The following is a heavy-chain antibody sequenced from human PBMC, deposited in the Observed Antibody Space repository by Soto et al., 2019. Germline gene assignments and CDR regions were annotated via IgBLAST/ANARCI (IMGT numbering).Heavy chain of an antibody. J-gene: IGHJ3*01. CDR2: ISGPGSVL. CDR3: ARGKYPGSVDV. CDR1: GFTFRDYY. V-gene: IGHV3-11*01. Sequence: QMQLVESGGGLVRSGGSLKLSCVSSGFTFRDYYMHWMRQAPGKGLEWVSCISGPGSVLAYEDSVKGRFTISRDNAKDSLFLQVNKLRAEDTALSYCARGKYPGSVDVRGQGTMVTVSS.